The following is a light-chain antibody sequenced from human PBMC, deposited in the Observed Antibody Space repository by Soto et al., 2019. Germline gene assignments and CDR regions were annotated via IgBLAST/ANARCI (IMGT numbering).Light chain of an antibody. V-gene: IGKV3-15*01. CDR3: QEYNTWPWT. CDR2: GAS. CDR1: QSVNNN. J-gene: IGKJ5*01. Sequence: ETVMQPSPVTLSVSPGDRATLSCRASQSVNNNLSWYQHKLGQAPRVLIYGASTRATGIPARFTGSGSGTEFILTITSLQSEDSAVYYCQEYNTWPWTFGQGTRLEIK.